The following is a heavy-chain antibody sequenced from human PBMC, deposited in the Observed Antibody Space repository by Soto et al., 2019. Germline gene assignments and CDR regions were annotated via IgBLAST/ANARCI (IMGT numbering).Heavy chain of an antibody. D-gene: IGHD3-3*01. J-gene: IGHJ6*04. CDR1: GGTFSTFA. CDR3: ARSDYDFWSGPPRGHYYYYDGMDV. Sequence: QVRLVQSGAEVKMPGSSVKVSCKASGGTFSTFAITWMRQGPGQRLEWMGGVIPAFRTPLYAQKFQDRLTISAAESTTTAYIELSRLRSEDTAVYYCARSDYDFWSGPPRGHYYYYDGMDVWGEGTAVTVSS. V-gene: IGHV1-69*01. CDR2: VIPAFRTP.